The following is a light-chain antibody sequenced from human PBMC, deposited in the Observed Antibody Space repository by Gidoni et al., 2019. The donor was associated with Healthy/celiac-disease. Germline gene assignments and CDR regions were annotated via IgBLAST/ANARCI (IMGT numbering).Light chain of an antibody. CDR2: AAS. Sequence: VIGMTQSPSLRSASTGDRVTISCRKSQGISSYLAWYQQKPGKDPELLIYAASTLQSGVPSRVSGSGSGTDFTLTICCLQSEDFATYYCQQYYSFPHTFGGGTKVEIK. J-gene: IGKJ4*01. V-gene: IGKV1D-8*01. CDR1: QGISSY. CDR3: QQYYSFPHT.